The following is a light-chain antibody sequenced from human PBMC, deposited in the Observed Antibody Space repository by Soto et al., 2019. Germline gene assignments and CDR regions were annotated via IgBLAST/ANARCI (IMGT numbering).Light chain of an antibody. Sequence: DFQMTQSPSTLSASVGDRVTITCRASQSISGWLSWYQQRQGKAPKLMIYKASTLETGVPSRFSGSGSWTEFTLNINNLQPDDFATYYCKQYDGYPRTFGQGTKV. J-gene: IGKJ1*01. V-gene: IGKV1-5*03. CDR1: QSISGW. CDR2: KAS. CDR3: KQYDGYPRT.